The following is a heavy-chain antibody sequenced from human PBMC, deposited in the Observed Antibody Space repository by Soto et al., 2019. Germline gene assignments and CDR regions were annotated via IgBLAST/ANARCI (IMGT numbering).Heavy chain of an antibody. V-gene: IGHV1-69*12. CDR1: GGTFSTYA. CDR3: ASGIQLWLRRINNGYSG. Sequence: QVQLVQSGAEVKKPESSVKVSCKAPGGTFSTYAISWVRQAPGQGLEWMGGIIPMFGTANYAQRFQDSVTITADESTNTVYRELSSLRSEDTAVYFCASGIQLWLRRINNGYSGWGQGTLVTVSS. D-gene: IGHD5-18*01. CDR2: IIPMFGTA. J-gene: IGHJ4*02.